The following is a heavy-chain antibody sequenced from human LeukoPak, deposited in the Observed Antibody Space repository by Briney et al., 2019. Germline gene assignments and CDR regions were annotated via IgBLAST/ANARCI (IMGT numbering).Heavy chain of an antibody. CDR1: GFTFSSYG. J-gene: IGHJ4*02. CDR2: ISYDGSNK. V-gene: IGHV3-30*18. Sequence: GGSLRLSCAASGFTFSSYGMHWVRQAPGKGLEWVAVISYDGSNKYYADSVKGRFTISRDNSKNTLYLQMNSLRAEDTAVYYCAKDGGIAVAGTYYWGQGTLDTVSS. D-gene: IGHD6-19*01. CDR3: AKDGGIAVAGTYY.